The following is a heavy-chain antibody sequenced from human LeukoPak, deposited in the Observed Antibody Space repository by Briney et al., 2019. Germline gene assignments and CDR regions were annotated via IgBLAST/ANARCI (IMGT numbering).Heavy chain of an antibody. V-gene: IGHV1-69*13. J-gene: IGHJ6*04. Sequence: ASVKVSCKASRGTFSSYAISWVRQAHGQGLEWMGGIIPIFGTANYAQKFQGRVTITADESTSTAYMELSSLRSEDTAVYYCASSIYDILTGYYPHYYYYYGMDVWGKGTTVTVSS. CDR2: IIPIFGTA. CDR3: ASSIYDILTGYYPHYYYYYGMDV. CDR1: RGTFSSYA. D-gene: IGHD3-9*01.